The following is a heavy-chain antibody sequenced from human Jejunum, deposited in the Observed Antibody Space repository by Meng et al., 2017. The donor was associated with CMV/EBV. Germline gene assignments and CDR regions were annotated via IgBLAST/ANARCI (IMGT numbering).Heavy chain of an antibody. Sequence: GFTFDDYGMSWVRQGPGKGLEWISGIDGNGGSTAYADSVNGRFTISRDNAKNSLYLQMNSLRAEDTALYYCARGGYSSSSGEYDYWGQGTLVTVSS. CDR3: ARGGYSSSSGEYDY. CDR2: IDGNGGST. CDR1: GFTFDDYG. J-gene: IGHJ4*02. V-gene: IGHV3-20*03. D-gene: IGHD6-6*01.